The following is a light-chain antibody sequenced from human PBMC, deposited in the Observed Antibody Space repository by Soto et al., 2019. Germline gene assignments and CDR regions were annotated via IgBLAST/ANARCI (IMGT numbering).Light chain of an antibody. CDR2: GAS. CDR1: QSVSNNY. J-gene: IGKJ1*01. V-gene: IGKV3-20*01. CDR3: QQYGSSGT. Sequence: EIVLTQSPGTLSLSPGERATLSCGASQSVSNNYLAWYQQTPGQAPRLLIYGASNRATGIPDRFSGSGSGKDFTLTISRLEPEDFAVYYCQQYGSSGTFGQGTKVDIK.